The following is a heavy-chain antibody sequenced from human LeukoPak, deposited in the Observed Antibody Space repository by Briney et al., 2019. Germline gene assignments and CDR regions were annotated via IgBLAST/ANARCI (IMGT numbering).Heavy chain of an antibody. D-gene: IGHD2-8*02. V-gene: IGHV5-51*01. J-gene: IGHJ4*02. CDR2: IYPGDSDT. Sequence: KAGESLKISCKGSGYRFTSYWIGWVRQMPGKGLEWMGIIYPGDSDTRYSPSSQGQVTISADKSISTAYLQWSSLKASDTAMYYCATRVHHDLYRWDGYYFDYWGQGTLSPSPQ. CDR1: GYRFTSYW. CDR3: ATRVHHDLYRWDGYYFDY.